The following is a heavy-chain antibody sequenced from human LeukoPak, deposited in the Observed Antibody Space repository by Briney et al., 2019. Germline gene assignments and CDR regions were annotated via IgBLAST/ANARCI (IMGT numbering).Heavy chain of an antibody. J-gene: IGHJ4*02. D-gene: IGHD3-10*01. CDR2: INHSGST. CDR3: AREDSYYYGSGSYSILDY. Sequence: SETLSLTCAVYGGSFSGCYWSWIRQPPGKGLEWIGEINHSGSTNYNPSLKSRVTISVDTSKNQFSLKLSSVTAADTAVYYCAREDSYYYGSGSYSILDYWGQGTLVTVSS. CDR1: GGSFSGCY. V-gene: IGHV4-34*01.